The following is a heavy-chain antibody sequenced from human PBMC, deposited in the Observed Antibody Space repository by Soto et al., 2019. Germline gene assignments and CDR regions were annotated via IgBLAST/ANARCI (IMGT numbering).Heavy chain of an antibody. CDR3: AKGGSPIFEVVAQYGHKFDY. D-gene: IGHD3-3*01. V-gene: IGHV3-23*01. J-gene: IGHJ4*02. CDR1: GFTFSSYA. Sequence: GSLRLSCAASGFTFSSYAMSWVRQAPGKGLEWVSAISGSGGSTYYADSVKGRFTISRDNSKNTLYLQMNSLRAEDTAVYYCAKGGSPIFEVVAQYGHKFDYWGRGTLVTGSA. CDR2: ISGSGGST.